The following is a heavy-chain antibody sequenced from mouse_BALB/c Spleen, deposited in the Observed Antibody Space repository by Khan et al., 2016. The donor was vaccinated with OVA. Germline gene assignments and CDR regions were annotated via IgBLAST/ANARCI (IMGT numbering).Heavy chain of an antibody. CDR2: ISYSGVT. V-gene: IGHV3-2*02. J-gene: IGHJ2*01. CDR1: GYSITSGYA. Sequence: EVQLVESGPGLVKPSQSLSLTCTVTGYSITSGYAWNWIRQFPGNKLEWMGYISYSGVTSYTPSLKSRISITRDTSKNQFFLQLNSVTTEDTATYNCARENDYGYYFDYWGQGTTLTVSS. D-gene: IGHD1-1*01. CDR3: ARENDYGYYFDY.